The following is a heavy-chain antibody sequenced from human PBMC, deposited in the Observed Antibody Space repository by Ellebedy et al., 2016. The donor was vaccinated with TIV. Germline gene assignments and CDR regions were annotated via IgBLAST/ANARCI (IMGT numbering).Heavy chain of an antibody. D-gene: IGHD3-10*01. J-gene: IGHJ5*01. CDR3: ARDSKLYGSGTFALYNWFDS. CDR1: GFTFTNYG. Sequence: GESLKISCADSGFTFTNYGIHWVRQAPGKGLEWVAVISYDGSLKFYRDSVKGRFTVSRDNSKNTLFLQMNSLRAEDTALYFCARDSKLYGSGTFALYNWFDSWGQGNLVTVSS. CDR2: ISYDGSLK. V-gene: IGHV3-30*03.